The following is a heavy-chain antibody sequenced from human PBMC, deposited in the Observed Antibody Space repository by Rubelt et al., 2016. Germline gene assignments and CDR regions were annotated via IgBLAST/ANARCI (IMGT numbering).Heavy chain of an antibody. CDR2: INSDGSST. CDR3: TRDSDCGASQCYEGPEF. D-gene: IGHD2-21*01. V-gene: IGHV3-74*01. Sequence: VARINSDGSSTNYADSVKGRFTISRDNTKRTLYLQMNSLRAEDTAVYYCTRDSDCGASQCYEGPEFWGQGALVTVAS. J-gene: IGHJ1*01.